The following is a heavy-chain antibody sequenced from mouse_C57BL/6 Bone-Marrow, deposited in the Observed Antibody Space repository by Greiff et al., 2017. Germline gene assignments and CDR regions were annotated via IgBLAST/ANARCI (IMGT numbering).Heavy chain of an antibody. CDR2: ISDGGSYT. V-gene: IGHV5-4*01. J-gene: IGHJ2*01. Sequence: EVHLVESGGGLVKPGGSLKLSCAASGFTFSSYAMSWVRQTPEKRLEWVATISDGGSYTYYPDNVKGRFPISRDNAKNNLYLQMSHLKSEDTAMYYCATHCYGSFDYWGQGTTLTVSS. D-gene: IGHD1-1*01. CDR1: GFTFSSYA. CDR3: ATHCYGSFDY.